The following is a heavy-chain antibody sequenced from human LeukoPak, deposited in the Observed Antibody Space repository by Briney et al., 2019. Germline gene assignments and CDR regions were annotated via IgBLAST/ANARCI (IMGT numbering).Heavy chain of an antibody. CDR3: AKGRLAAAFTRGEDY. CDR1: GFTFDDYG. D-gene: IGHD6-13*01. Sequence: PGGSLRLSCAASGFTFDDYGMSWVRQAPGKGLEWVSGINWNGGSTGYADSVKGRFTISRDNPKNTLFLQMNSLRAEDTALYYCAKGRLAAAFTRGEDYWGQGTLVTVSS. CDR2: INWNGGST. J-gene: IGHJ4*02. V-gene: IGHV3-20*04.